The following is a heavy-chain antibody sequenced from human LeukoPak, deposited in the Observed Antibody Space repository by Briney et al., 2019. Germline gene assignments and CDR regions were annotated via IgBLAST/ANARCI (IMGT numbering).Heavy chain of an antibody. CDR1: GGTFSSYT. Sequence: GASVKVSCKASGGTFSSYTISWVRRAAGQGLGWMGRIIPILGIANYAQKFQGRVTITADKSTSTAYMELSSLRSEDTAVYYCAREREDSSDYWGQGTLVTISS. CDR3: AREREDSSDY. D-gene: IGHD3-22*01. J-gene: IGHJ4*02. V-gene: IGHV1-69*04. CDR2: IIPILGIA.